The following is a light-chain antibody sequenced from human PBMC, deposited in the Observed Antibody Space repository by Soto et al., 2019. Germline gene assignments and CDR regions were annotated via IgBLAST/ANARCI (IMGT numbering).Light chain of an antibody. Sequence: QSVLIQPPSVSGSPGQSVTISCTGTSSDVGSYDYVSWYQQHPGTVPKPMIYNVNTQPSGVPDRFSGSKSGNTASLTISGLQAEDEAEYYCSSYTNINTRACVFGTGTKLTVL. V-gene: IGLV2-18*02. CDR3: SSYTNINTRACV. CDR1: SSDVGSYDY. CDR2: NVN. J-gene: IGLJ1*01.